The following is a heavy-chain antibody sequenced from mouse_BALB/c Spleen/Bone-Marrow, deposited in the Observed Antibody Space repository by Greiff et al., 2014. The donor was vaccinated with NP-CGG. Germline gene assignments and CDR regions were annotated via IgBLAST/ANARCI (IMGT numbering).Heavy chain of an antibody. CDR3: ARGLSYYYGTSYYFDY. CDR2: ISSSYGDA. J-gene: IGHJ2*01. V-gene: IGHV1S137*01. D-gene: IGHD1-1*01. CDR1: GYTFTDYA. Sequence: VQVVESGAELVRPGVSVKISRKGSGYTFTDYAMHWVKQSHAKSLEWIGIISSSYGDATYNQKFKGKATMTVDKSSNTAYMELARLTSEDSAIYYCARGLSYYYGTSYYFDYWGQGTTLTVSS.